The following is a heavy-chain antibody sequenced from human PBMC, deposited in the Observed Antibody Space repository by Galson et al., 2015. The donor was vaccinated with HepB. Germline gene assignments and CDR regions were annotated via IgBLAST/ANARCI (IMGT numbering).Heavy chain of an antibody. Sequence: SLRLSCAGSGFTFSSYAMHWVRQAPGKGLEWVAVISYDGSNKYYADSVKGRFTISRDNSKNTLYLQMNSLRAEDTAVYYCARDGDSAYYFDYWGQGTLVTVSS. CDR3: ARDGDSAYYFDY. CDR2: ISYDGSNK. CDR1: GFTFSSYA. D-gene: IGHD7-27*01. V-gene: IGHV3-30-3*01. J-gene: IGHJ4*02.